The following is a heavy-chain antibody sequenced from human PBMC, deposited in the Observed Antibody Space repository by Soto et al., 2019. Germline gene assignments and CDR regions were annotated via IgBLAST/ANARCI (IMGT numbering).Heavy chain of an antibody. J-gene: IGHJ5*02. CDR1: GGSISSYY. V-gene: IGHV4-59*01. CDR2: IYYSGST. D-gene: IGHD6-19*01. Sequence: QVQLQESGPGLVKPSETLSLTCTVSGGSISSYYWSWIRQPPGKGLEWIGYIYYSGSTNYNPSLKSRVTISVDTSKNQFSPKLSSVTAADTAVYYCARERYSSGWHDWWFDPWGQGTLVTVSS. CDR3: ARERYSSGWHDWWFDP.